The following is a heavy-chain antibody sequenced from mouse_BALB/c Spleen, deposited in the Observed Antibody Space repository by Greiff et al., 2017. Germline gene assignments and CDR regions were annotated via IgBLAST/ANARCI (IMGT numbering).Heavy chain of an antibody. CDR1: GYTFTDYW. V-gene: IGHV1-69*01. CDR3: AREVSFLFDY. Sequence: QVQLQQPGAELVMPGASVKMSCKASGYTFTDYWMHWVKQRPGQGLEWIGAIDTSDSYTSYNQKFKGKATLTVDESSSTAYMQLSSLTSEDSAVYYCAREVSFLFDYWGQGTTLTVSS. J-gene: IGHJ2*01. CDR2: IDTSDSYT.